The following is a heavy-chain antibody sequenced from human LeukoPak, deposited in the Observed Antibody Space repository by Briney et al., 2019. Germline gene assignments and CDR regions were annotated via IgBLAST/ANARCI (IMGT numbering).Heavy chain of an antibody. D-gene: IGHD3-16*01. V-gene: IGHV3-30-3*01. CDR2: ISYDGSNK. CDR3: ASALRLGLDWFDP. Sequence: PGGSLRLSCAASGFTFSSYAMQWVRQAPGKGLEWVAVISYDGSNKYYADSVKGRFTISRDNSKNTLYLQMNSLRAEDTAVYYCASALRLGLDWFDPWGQGTLVTVSS. CDR1: GFTFSSYA. J-gene: IGHJ5*02.